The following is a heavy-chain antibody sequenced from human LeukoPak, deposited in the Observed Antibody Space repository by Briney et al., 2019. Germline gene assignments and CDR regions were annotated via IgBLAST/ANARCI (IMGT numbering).Heavy chain of an antibody. Sequence: PSETLSLTCTVSGGSVSSGNYYWSWIRQPPGKGLEWIGFMSNSGHTDSNAPLKSRVTISVDTSKNQFSLKLKSVTAADTAVYYCARVSVAGTGPDYWGQGTLVTVSS. CDR1: GGSVSSGNYY. J-gene: IGHJ4*02. V-gene: IGHV4-61*01. D-gene: IGHD6-13*01. CDR3: ARVSVAGTGPDY. CDR2: MSNSGHT.